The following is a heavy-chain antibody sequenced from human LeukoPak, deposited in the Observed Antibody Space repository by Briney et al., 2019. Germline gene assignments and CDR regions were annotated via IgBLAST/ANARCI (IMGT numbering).Heavy chain of an antibody. V-gene: IGHV1-69-2*01. CDR1: GYTFTDYY. Sequence: ASVKISCKASGYTFTDYYIHWVQQAPGKGLERMGRVDPEDGETVYAEEFQGRVTITADTSTDTAYMELSSLRSEDMAVYYCATDRIDYGSGRRCYMDVWGKGTSVTVSS. D-gene: IGHD3-10*01. J-gene: IGHJ6*03. CDR2: VDPEDGET. CDR3: ATDRIDYGSGRRCYMDV.